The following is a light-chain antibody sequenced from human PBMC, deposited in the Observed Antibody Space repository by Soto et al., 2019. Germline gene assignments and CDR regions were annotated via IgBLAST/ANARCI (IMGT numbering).Light chain of an antibody. CDR2: AAS. Sequence: DIQLTQSPSFLSASVGDRVTITCRASQGISSYLAWYQQKPGKAPKLLIYAASTLQSGVPSRFSGSGSGTEFTLTISSLQPEDFATYSGQQLISYPLTFGGGTKVDIK. J-gene: IGKJ4*01. CDR3: QQLISYPLT. V-gene: IGKV1-9*01. CDR1: QGISSY.